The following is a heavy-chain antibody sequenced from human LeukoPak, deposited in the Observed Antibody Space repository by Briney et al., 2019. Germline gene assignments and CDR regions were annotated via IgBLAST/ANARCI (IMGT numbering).Heavy chain of an antibody. CDR3: ARDTGMGYYDSSGYYSDAFDI. CDR2: IYYIGTT. Sequence: SQTLFLTCTVSGGSISSGAYYWSWIRQHPGKGLEWIGYIYYIGTTYYNPSLKSRVSISEDTSKNQFSLKLSSVTAADTAVYYCARDTGMGYYDSSGYYSDAFDIWGQGTMVTVSS. J-gene: IGHJ3*02. V-gene: IGHV4-31*03. D-gene: IGHD3-22*01. CDR1: GGSISSGAYY.